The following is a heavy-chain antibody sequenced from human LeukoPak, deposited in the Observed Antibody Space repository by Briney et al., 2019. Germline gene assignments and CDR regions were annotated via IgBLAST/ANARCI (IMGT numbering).Heavy chain of an antibody. V-gene: IGHV1-2*02. Sequence: ASVKVSCKASGYIFTGYYLHWVRQAPGQGLEWMGWLNPNSGGTNYAQKFQGRVTMTRDTSISTAYMELSRLRSDDTAVYYCARDRSKLKDIVVVPAAWAFDYWGQGTLVTVSS. D-gene: IGHD2-2*01. CDR3: ARDRSKLKDIVVVPAAWAFDY. CDR2: LNPNSGGT. J-gene: IGHJ4*02. CDR1: GYIFTGYY.